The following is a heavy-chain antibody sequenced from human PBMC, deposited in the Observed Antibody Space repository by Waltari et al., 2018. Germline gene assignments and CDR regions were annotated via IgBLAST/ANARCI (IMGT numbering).Heavy chain of an antibody. J-gene: IGHJ6*02. CDR3: ARDLTTYGMDV. CDR1: GGTFSSYT. Sequence: QVQLVQSGAEVTKPGSSVKVSCKASGGTFSSYTISWVRQAPGQGLEWMGRMNPNNANTGYAQKFQGRVTMTRNTSISTAYMELSSLRSEDTAVYYCARDLTTYGMDVWGQGTTVTVSS. V-gene: IGHV1-8*02. CDR2: MNPNNANT.